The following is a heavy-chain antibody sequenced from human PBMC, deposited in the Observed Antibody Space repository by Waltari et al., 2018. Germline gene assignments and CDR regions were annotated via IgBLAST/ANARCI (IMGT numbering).Heavy chain of an antibody. CDR3: TTGLTRITMVRGVIKNY. CDR1: GFTFSNAW. V-gene: IGHV3-15*01. J-gene: IGHJ4*02. D-gene: IGHD3-10*01. Sequence: EVQLVESGGGLVKPGGSLRLSCAASGFTFSNAWMSWVRQAPGKGLEWVGRIKSKTDGGTTDYAAPVKGRFTISRDDSKNTLYLQMNSLKTEDTAVYYCTTGLTRITMVRGVIKNYWGQGTLVTVSS. CDR2: IKSKTDGGTT.